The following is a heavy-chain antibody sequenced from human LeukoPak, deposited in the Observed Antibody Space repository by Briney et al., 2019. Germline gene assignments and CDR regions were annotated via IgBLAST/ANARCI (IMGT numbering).Heavy chain of an antibody. Sequence: SVKVSCKASGGTFSSYAISWVRQAPGQGLEWMGRIIPILGIANYAQKFQGRVTITADKSTSTAYMELSSLRSEDTVVYYCARVNYYDSSGPKYGMDVWGQGTTVTVSS. CDR1: GGTFSSYA. V-gene: IGHV1-69*04. J-gene: IGHJ6*02. CDR2: IIPILGIA. CDR3: ARVNYYDSSGPKYGMDV. D-gene: IGHD3-22*01.